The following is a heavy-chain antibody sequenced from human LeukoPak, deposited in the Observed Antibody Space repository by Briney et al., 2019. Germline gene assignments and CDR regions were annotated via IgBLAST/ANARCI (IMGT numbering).Heavy chain of an antibody. J-gene: IGHJ6*03. V-gene: IGHV3-21*01. Sequence: GGSLRLSCAASGFTFSSYSMNWVRQAPGKGLEWVSSISSSSSYIYYADSVKGRFTISRDNAKNSLYLQMNSLRAEDTAVYYCARDRGEQGYGDYYYYYMDVWGKGTTVTVSS. D-gene: IGHD4-17*01. CDR3: ARDRGEQGYGDYYYYYMDV. CDR2: ISSSSSYI. CDR1: GFTFSSYS.